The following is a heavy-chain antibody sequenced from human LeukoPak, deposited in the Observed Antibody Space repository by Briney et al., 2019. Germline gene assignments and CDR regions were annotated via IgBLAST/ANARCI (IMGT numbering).Heavy chain of an antibody. CDR1: GFTFSSYE. J-gene: IGHJ4*02. V-gene: IGHV3-48*03. Sequence: PGGSLRLSCAASGFTFSSYEMNWVRQAPGKGLEWVSYISSSGSTVYYADSVKGRFTISRDNSKNTLYLQMNSLRAEDTAVYYCAKPYGSYNYGAFDSWGQGTLVTVSS. CDR2: ISSSGSTV. CDR3: AKPYGSYNYGAFDS. D-gene: IGHD4/OR15-4a*01.